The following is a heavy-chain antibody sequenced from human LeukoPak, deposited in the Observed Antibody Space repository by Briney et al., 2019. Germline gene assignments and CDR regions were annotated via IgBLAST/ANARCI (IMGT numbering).Heavy chain of an antibody. J-gene: IGHJ4*02. D-gene: IGHD2-2*01. CDR1: GFTFSDYY. Sequence: PGGSLRPSRAASGFTFSDYYMSWIRQAPGKGLEWVSYISSSGSTIYYADSVKGRFTISRDNAKNSLYLQMNSLRAEDTAVYYCARESYCSSTSCYGGDYWGQGTLVTVSS. V-gene: IGHV3-11*01. CDR2: ISSSGSTI. CDR3: ARESYCSSTSCYGGDY.